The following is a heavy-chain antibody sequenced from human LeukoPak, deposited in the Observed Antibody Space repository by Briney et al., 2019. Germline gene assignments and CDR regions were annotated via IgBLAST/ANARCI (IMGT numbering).Heavy chain of an antibody. CDR2: FDPEGGET. CDR1: GYTLTELS. V-gene: IGHV1-24*01. Sequence: ASVKVSCKVSGYTLTELSMHWVRQAPGKGLEWMGGFDPEGGETIYAQKFQGRVTMTEDTSTDTAYMELSSLRSEDTAVYYCATASSSWEYYYYYYMDVWGKGTTVTVSS. D-gene: IGHD6-13*01. CDR3: ATASSSWEYYYYYYMDV. J-gene: IGHJ6*03.